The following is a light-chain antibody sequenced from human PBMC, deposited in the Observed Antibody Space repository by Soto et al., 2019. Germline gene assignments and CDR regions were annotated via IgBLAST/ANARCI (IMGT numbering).Light chain of an antibody. CDR3: CSYVGATTYV. Sequence: QSALTHPASVSGSPGQSITISFSGTISNIGGYNVVSWYQQHPGKAPKVIVYEGIKRPSGVSDRFSGSTSGSTASLTISGLPAEDEAEYYCCSYVGATTYVFGSGTKLTVL. V-gene: IGLV2-23*01. J-gene: IGLJ1*01. CDR1: ISNIGGYNV. CDR2: EGI.